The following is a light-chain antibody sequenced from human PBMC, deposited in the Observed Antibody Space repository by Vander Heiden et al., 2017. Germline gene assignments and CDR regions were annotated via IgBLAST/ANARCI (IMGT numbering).Light chain of an antibody. CDR1: SSDVGSYNY. Sequence: QSALTQPPSASQSLRQSVTISCTGTSSDVGSYNYVSWYQQHPGKAPKLMIYEVSKRPSGVPDRFSGSKSGNTASLTVSGLQAEDEADYYCISYAGSNYYVFGTGTKVTVL. V-gene: IGLV2-8*01. J-gene: IGLJ1*01. CDR2: EVS. CDR3: ISYAGSNYYV.